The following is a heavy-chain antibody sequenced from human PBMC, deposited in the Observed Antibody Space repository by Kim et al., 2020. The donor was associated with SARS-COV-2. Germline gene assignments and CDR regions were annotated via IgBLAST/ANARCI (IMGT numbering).Heavy chain of an antibody. J-gene: IGHJ4*02. CDR3: ARDHRYCSGGSCLYYFDY. D-gene: IGHD2-15*01. Sequence: SVKVSCKASGGTFSSYAISWVRQAPGQGLEWMGRIIPIFGTANYAQKFQGRVTITADESTSTAYMELSSLRSEDTAVYYCARDHRYCSGGSCLYYFDYWGQGTLVTVSS. CDR1: GGTFSSYA. V-gene: IGHV1-69*13. CDR2: IIPIFGTA.